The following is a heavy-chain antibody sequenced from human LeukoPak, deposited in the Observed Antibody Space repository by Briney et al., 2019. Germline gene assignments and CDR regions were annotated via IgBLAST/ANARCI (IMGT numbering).Heavy chain of an antibody. CDR1: GFTFSSYA. CDR2: ISSNGGST. CDR3: ARRAGYSSSWYHYYYYYGMDV. D-gene: IGHD6-13*01. J-gene: IGHJ6*02. V-gene: IGHV3-64*01. Sequence: PGGSLRLSCAASGFTFSSYAVHWVRQAPGKGLEYVSAISSNGGSTYYANSVKGRFTISRDNSKNTLYLQMGSLRAEDMAVYYCARRAGYSSSWYHYYYYYGMDVWGQGNTVTVSS.